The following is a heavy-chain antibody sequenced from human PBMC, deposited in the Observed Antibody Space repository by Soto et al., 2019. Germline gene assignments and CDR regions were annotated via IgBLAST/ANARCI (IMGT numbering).Heavy chain of an antibody. Sequence: GGSLRLSCAASGFTFSSYGMHWVRQAPGKGLEWVAVISYDGSNKYYADSVKGRFTISRDNSKNTLYLQMNSLRAEDTAVYYCAKDSSGWYASLFRDIWGQGTMVTVSS. J-gene: IGHJ3*02. D-gene: IGHD6-19*01. V-gene: IGHV3-30*18. CDR3: AKDSSGWYASLFRDI. CDR1: GFTFSSYG. CDR2: ISYDGSNK.